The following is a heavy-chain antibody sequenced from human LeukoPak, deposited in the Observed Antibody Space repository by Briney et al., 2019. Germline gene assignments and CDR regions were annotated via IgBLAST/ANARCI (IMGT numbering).Heavy chain of an antibody. V-gene: IGHV4-34*01. CDR3: ARFGESWNYYYYMDV. Sequence: SETLSLTCAVYGGSFSGYYWSWIRQPPGKGLEWIGEINHSGSTNYNPSLKSRVTISVDTSKNQFSLKLSSVTAADTAVYYCARFGESWNYYYYMDVWGKGTTVTISS. CDR2: INHSGST. J-gene: IGHJ6*03. D-gene: IGHD3-10*01. CDR1: GGSFSGYY.